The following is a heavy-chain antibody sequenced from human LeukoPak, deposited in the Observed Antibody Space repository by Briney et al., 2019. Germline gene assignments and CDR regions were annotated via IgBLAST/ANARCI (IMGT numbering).Heavy chain of an antibody. CDR3: AREGRDYDSSGYPYYYYSMDV. CDR1: GGSISSGSYY. Sequence: SETLSLTRTVSGGSISSGSYYWSWIRQPAGKGLEWIGRIYTTGSTNYNPSLKSRVTISGDTSKNQFSLKLSSVTAADTAVYYCAREGRDYDSSGYPYYYYSMDVWGQGTTVPVSS. CDR2: IYTTGST. D-gene: IGHD3-22*01. V-gene: IGHV4-61*02. J-gene: IGHJ6*02.